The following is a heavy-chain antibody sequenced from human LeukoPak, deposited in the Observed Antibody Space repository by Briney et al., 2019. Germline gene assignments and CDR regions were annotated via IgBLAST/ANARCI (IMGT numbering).Heavy chain of an antibody. Sequence: SETLCLTCTISGDPMSGYSWSWLRQPAGKELEWIGRVYSSGFTEYNLSLDGRVTMSIETSKSQFSLKLDSVTAADTAAYYCARVHIVTGTYFDSWGQGALVTVSS. J-gene: IGHJ4*02. CDR3: ARVHIVTGTYFDS. D-gene: IGHD3-10*01. CDR2: VYSSGFT. V-gene: IGHV4-4*07. CDR1: GDPMSGYS.